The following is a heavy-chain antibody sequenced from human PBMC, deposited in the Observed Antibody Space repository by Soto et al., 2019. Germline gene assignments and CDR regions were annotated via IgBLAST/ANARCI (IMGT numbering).Heavy chain of an antibody. J-gene: IGHJ6*02. CDR2: IWYDGSNK. Sequence: QVQLVESGGGVVQPGRSLRLSCAASGFTFSSYGMHWVRQAPGKGLEWVAVIWYDGSNKYYADSVKGRFTISRDNSKNTLYLQMNSLRAEDTAVYYCARDLRFADILTWPLSNVGMDVWGQGTTVTVSS. CDR1: GFTFSSYG. CDR3: ARDLRFADILTWPLSNVGMDV. V-gene: IGHV3-33*01. D-gene: IGHD3-9*01.